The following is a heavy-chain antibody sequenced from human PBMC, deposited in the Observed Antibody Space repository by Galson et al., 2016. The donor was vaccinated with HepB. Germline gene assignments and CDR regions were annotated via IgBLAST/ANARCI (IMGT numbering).Heavy chain of an antibody. CDR3: TPSLLEYSGYDYVGGYFDS. D-gene: IGHD5-12*01. V-gene: IGHV2-5*02. CDR1: GFSLSTSGVG. CDR2: VYWDDDK. J-gene: IGHJ4*02. Sequence: PALVKPTQTLTLTCTFSGFSLSTSGVGVGWVRQPPGKALEWLAFVYWDDDKRYSPFLESRLTITKDTSKDQVVLTMTKMDPVNTGTYYCTPSLLEYSGYDYVGGYFDSWGQGILVTVSS.